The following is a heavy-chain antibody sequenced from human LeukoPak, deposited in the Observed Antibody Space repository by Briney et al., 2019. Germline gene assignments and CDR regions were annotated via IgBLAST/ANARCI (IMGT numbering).Heavy chain of an antibody. Sequence: SETLSLTCAVYGGSFSGYYWSWIRQPPGKGLEWIGEINHSGSTNYDPSLKSRVTISVDTSKNQFSLKLSSVTAADTAVYYCARVQYSAMVKSIWFDPWGQGTLVTVSS. J-gene: IGHJ5*02. CDR1: GGSFSGYY. V-gene: IGHV4-34*01. CDR2: INHSGST. CDR3: ARVQYSAMVKSIWFDP. D-gene: IGHD5-18*01.